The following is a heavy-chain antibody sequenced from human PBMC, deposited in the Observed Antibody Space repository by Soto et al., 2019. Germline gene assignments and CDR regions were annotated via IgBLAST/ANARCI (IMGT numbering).Heavy chain of an antibody. CDR1: GFNFGNFG. CDR2: ISNDENIK. D-gene: IGHD5-12*01. V-gene: IGHV3-33*01. J-gene: IGHJ4*02. Sequence: GGSLRLSCVASGFNFGNFGMLWVRQAPGKGLEWLTVISNDENIKQDSVRGRFAIARDNSKNTLYLHLTSLRAEDTAIYYCARGLRGVLDYWGQGTLVTVSS. CDR3: ARGLRGVLDY.